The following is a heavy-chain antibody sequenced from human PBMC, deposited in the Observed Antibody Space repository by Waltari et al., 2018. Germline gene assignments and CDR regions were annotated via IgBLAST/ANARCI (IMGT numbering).Heavy chain of an antibody. J-gene: IGHJ4*02. Sequence: EVQLVESGGGLVQPGGSLRLSCAASGSTFSSYWMSWVRQAPGKGLEWVANIKQDGSEKYYVDSVKGRFTISRDNAKNSLYLQMNSLRSEDTAVYYCARGYSSDTYYFDYWGQGTLVTVSS. CDR3: ARGYSSDTYYFDY. D-gene: IGHD6-25*01. CDR1: GSTFSSYW. V-gene: IGHV3-7*03. CDR2: IKQDGSEK.